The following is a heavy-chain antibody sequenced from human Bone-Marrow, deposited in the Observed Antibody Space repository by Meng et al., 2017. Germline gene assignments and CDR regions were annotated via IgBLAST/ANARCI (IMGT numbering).Heavy chain of an antibody. CDR2: IWYDGSNK. D-gene: IGHD3-22*01. CDR1: GFPLSGDG. V-gene: IGHV3-33*06. CDR3: AKAEMYYYDSSRRNMRDLPFDY. Sequence: VQLGGAGGGSVAPGGSLRLSFAASGFPLSGDGMHWVRQAPGKGLEWVAVIWYDGSNKYYADSVKGRFTISRDNSKNTLYLQMNSLRAEDTAVYYCAKAEMYYYDSSRRNMRDLPFDYWGQGTLVTVSS. J-gene: IGHJ4*02.